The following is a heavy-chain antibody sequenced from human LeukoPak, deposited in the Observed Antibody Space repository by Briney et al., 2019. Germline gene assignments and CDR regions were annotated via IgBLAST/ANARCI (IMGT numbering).Heavy chain of an antibody. J-gene: IGHJ6*04. CDR2: INPNSGGT. D-gene: IGHD3-10*01. V-gene: IGHV1-2*04. Sequence: GASVKVSCKASGYTFTGYYMHWVRQAPGQGLEWMGWINPNSGGTNYAQKFQGWVTMTRDTSISTAYTELSRLRSDDTAVYYCAKSYGSGGYYYGMDVWGKGTTVTVS. CDR3: AKSYGSGGYYYGMDV. CDR1: GYTFTGYY.